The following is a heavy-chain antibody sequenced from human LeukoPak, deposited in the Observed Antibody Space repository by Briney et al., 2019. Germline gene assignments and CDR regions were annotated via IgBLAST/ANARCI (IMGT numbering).Heavy chain of an antibody. CDR3: ARLGTIMITFGGAPGY. V-gene: IGHV5-51*01. D-gene: IGHD3-16*01. CDR2: IYPGDSDT. CDR1: GYSFTSYW. J-gene: IGHJ4*02. Sequence: GESLKISCKGSGYSFTSYWIGWVRQMPGKGLEWMGIIYPGDSDTRYSPSFQGQVTISADKSIGTAYLQWSSLKASDTAMYYCARLGTIMITFGGAPGYWGQGTLVTVSS.